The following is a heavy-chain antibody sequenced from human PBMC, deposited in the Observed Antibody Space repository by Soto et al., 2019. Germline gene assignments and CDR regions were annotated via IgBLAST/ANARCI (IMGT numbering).Heavy chain of an antibody. Sequence: SQTLSLTCAISGDSVSSNSASWNLIRQSPSRGLEWLGRTYYRSKWYNDYAVSVKSRITINPDTSKNQFSLQLNSVTPEDTAVYYCARAGYCSSTSCDGPPVSIYYGMDVWGQGTTVTVS. CDR3: ARAGYCSSTSCDGPPVSIYYGMDV. CDR1: GDSVSSNSAS. CDR2: TYYRSKWYN. V-gene: IGHV6-1*01. J-gene: IGHJ6*02. D-gene: IGHD2-2*01.